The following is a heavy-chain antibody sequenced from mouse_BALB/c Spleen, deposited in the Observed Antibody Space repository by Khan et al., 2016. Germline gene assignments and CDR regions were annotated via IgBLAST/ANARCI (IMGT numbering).Heavy chain of an antibody. J-gene: IGHJ2*01. Sequence: VQLQESGAELARPGASVKMSCKASGYSFTSYTMHWVKQRPGQGLEWLGFINPSSSYTNYNQNFKDKATLTADKSSSTAYMQLSSLTSEDSAVYFCARYSTTVVAPLDYWGQGTTLPVSS. D-gene: IGHD1-1*01. CDR3: ARYSTTVVAPLDY. V-gene: IGHV1-4*01. CDR1: GYSFTSYT. CDR2: INPSSSYT.